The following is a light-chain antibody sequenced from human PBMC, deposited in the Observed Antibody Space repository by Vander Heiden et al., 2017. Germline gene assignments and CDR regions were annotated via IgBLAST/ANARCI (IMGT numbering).Light chain of an antibody. Sequence: SYELTQPPSVSVSPGQTASITCSGDKLGDKYACWYQQKPGQSLVRVIYQDSKRPSGIPERSSGSNSGTTATLTISGTEAVDESYYSCQARDSSRVFGGGTKLTVL. CDR1: KLGDKY. J-gene: IGLJ3*02. CDR3: QARDSSRV. V-gene: IGLV3-1*01. CDR2: QDS.